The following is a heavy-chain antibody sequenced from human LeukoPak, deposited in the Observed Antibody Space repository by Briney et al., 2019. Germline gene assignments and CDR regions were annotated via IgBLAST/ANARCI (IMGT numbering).Heavy chain of an antibody. CDR3: ARSSSRYCSGGSCYSGVLGYFDY. D-gene: IGHD2-15*01. CDR1: GFTFSSYW. J-gene: IGHJ4*02. CDR2: INSDGSST. Sequence: GGSLRLSCAASGFTFSSYWMHWVRQAPGKGLVWVSRINSDGSSTSYADSVKGRFSISRDNAKNSLYLQMNSLRAEDTAVYYCARSSSRYCSGGSCYSGVLGYFDYWGQGTL. V-gene: IGHV3-74*01.